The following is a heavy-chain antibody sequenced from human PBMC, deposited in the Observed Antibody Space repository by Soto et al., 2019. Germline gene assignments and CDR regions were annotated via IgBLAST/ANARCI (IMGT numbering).Heavy chain of an antibody. CDR2: ISYDGNNE. CDR3: ARDGYSGRSDGFDI. J-gene: IGHJ3*02. V-gene: IGHV3-30-3*01. Sequence: VQLVESGGGVVQPGRSLRLSCAASGFTFSAYTMHWVRQPPGKGLEWVAVISYDGNNERHTDPVKGRFTVSRDNSKSTLYLQMNSLKSEDTAVYYCARDGYSGRSDGFDIWGQGTMVTVSS. CDR1: GFTFSAYT. D-gene: IGHD1-26*01.